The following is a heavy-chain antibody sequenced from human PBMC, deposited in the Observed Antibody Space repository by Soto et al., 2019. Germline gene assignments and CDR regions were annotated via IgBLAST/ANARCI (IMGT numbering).Heavy chain of an antibody. J-gene: IGHJ6*02. V-gene: IGHV3-48*04. Sequence: GGSLRLSCVDSGFTFRSYSIVWVGQAPGKGLEWVSYIFATGTTIYYADFVKGRFAVSRDNAQNSVFLLLNSLRAEDTAMYYCARDETSTVTTYYYYYGMDVWGQGT. CDR1: GFTFRSYS. CDR3: ARDETSTVTTYYYYYGMDV. D-gene: IGHD4-17*01. CDR2: IFATGTTI.